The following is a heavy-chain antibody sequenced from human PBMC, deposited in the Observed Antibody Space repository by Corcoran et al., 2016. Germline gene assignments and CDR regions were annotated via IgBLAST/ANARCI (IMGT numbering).Heavy chain of an antibody. CDR1: GFTFSSYG. J-gene: IGHJ4*02. CDR2: ISYDGSNK. CDR3: AKSPYRQLWLDY. D-gene: IGHD5-18*01. Sequence: QVQLVESGGGVVQPGRSLRLSCAASGFTFSSYGMHWVRPAPGKGLEWVAVISYDGSNKYYADSVKGRFTISRDNSKNTLYLQMNSLRAEDTAVYYCAKSPYRQLWLDYWGQGTLVTVSS. V-gene: IGHV3-30*18.